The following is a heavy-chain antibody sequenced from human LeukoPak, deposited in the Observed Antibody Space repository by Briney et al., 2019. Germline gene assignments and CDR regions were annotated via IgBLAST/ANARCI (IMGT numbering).Heavy chain of an antibody. Sequence: SETLSLTCAAYGGSFSGYYWSWIRQPPGKGLEWIGEINHSGSTNYNPSLKSRVTISVDTSKNQFSLKLSSVTAADTAVYYCARGRYYYDSRRYYFDYWGQGTLVTVSS. J-gene: IGHJ4*02. CDR3: ARGRYYYDSRRYYFDY. CDR2: INHSGST. D-gene: IGHD3-22*01. V-gene: IGHV4-34*01. CDR1: GGSFSGYY.